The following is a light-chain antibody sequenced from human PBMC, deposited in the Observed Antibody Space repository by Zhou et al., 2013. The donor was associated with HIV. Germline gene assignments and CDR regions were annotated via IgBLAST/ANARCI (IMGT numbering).Light chain of an antibody. CDR2: TAS. CDR1: QSISIY. V-gene: IGKV1-39*01. J-gene: IGKJ1*01. Sequence: DIQMTQSPSSLSASVGDRVTITCRASQSISIYLNWYQQTPGMAPKFLISTASSLQSGVPSRFSGSGSGTEFTLTISDLQPDDFATYYCLQHKEFVWMFGQGTKVDIK. CDR3: LQHKEFVWM.